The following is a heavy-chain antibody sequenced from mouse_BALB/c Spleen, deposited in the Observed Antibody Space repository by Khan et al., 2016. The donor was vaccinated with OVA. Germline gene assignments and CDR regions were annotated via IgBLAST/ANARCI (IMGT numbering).Heavy chain of an antibody. CDR1: GFTLTDYY. CDR3: IRETVLDIYWYFDG. Sequence: EVELVESGGGLVQPGGSLRLSCATSGFTLTDYYMSWVRQPPGKALEWLGLIRNQANGYTTEYSASVKGRFTISRDNSQSVLYLQMNDLRAEDSATYYCIRETVLDIYWYFDGWGAGTTVTVSS. CDR2: IRNQANGYTT. D-gene: IGHD1-1*01. J-gene: IGHJ1*01. V-gene: IGHV7-3*02.